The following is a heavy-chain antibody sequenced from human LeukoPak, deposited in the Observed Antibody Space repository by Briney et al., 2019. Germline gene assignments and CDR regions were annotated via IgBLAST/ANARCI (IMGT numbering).Heavy chain of an antibody. Sequence: VKVSCKAPGDTLITHYISWVRQAPGQGLEWVGRIVPVIGVATYAQSLQGRVIITADRSTNTAYMELSSLRFEDLAVYFCARHSSRGHYYDFDFWGQGSLVTVSS. CDR1: GDTLITHY. J-gene: IGHJ4*02. V-gene: IGHV1-69*02. D-gene: IGHD3-22*01. CDR2: IVPVIGVA. CDR3: ARHSSRGHYYDFDF.